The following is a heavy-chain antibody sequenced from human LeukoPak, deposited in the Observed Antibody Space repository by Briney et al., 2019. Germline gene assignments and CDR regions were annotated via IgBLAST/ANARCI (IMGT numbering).Heavy chain of an antibody. J-gene: IGHJ5*02. V-gene: IGHV1-18*01. CDR2: ISGYNSNA. Sequence: ASVKVSCKTSGYTFSNFGLSWVRQAPGQGLEWMGWISGYNSNAVYAQKLQGRVSMTTDTSTTTVFMEMKSLISDDTAVYYCVRDKGTPDPWGQGTLVTVSS. D-gene: IGHD1-1*01. CDR3: VRDKGTPDP. CDR1: GYTFSNFG.